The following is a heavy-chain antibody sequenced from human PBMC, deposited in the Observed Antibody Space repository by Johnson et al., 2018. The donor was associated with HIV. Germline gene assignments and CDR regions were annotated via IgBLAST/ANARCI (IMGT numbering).Heavy chain of an antibody. D-gene: IGHD1-1*01. CDR3: ATVWRNEGRHAFDV. CDR1: GFTFSDYY. CDR2: ISSSGGTI. Sequence: QMQLVESGGGVVQPGRSLRLSCAASGFTFSDYYMTWIRQAPGKGLEWVSYISSSGGTIDYTDSVKGRFTISRDNAKNSLYLHMNSLRAEDTAVYYCATVWRNEGRHAFDVWGQGTMVTVSS. J-gene: IGHJ3*01. V-gene: IGHV3-11*04.